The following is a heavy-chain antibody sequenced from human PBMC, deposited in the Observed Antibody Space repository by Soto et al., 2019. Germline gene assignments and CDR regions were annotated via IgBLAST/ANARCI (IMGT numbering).Heavy chain of an antibody. D-gene: IGHD6-19*01. CDR3: AKKPPGSGAYYSSGWPREYYFDY. V-gene: IGHV3-23*01. Sequence: PGGSLRLSCAASGFTFRSYAMSWVRQAPGKGLEWVSAISGSGGSTYYADSVKGRFTISRDNSKNTLYLQMNSLRAEDTAVYYCAKKPPGSGAYYSSGWPREYYFDYWGQGTLVTVSS. J-gene: IGHJ4*02. CDR2: ISGSGGST. CDR1: GFTFRSYA.